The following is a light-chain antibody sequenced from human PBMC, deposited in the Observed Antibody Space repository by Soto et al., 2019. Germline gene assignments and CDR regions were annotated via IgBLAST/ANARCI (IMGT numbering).Light chain of an antibody. Sequence: QSVLTQPPSVSAAPGQKVTISCSGSSSNIGNNYVSWYQQLPGTAPKLLIYDNNKRPSGIPDRFSGYKSGTSATLGITGLQTGDEADYYCGTWDSSLSTYVFGNGTK. CDR2: DNN. J-gene: IGLJ1*01. CDR3: GTWDSSLSTYV. V-gene: IGLV1-51*01. CDR1: SSNIGNNY.